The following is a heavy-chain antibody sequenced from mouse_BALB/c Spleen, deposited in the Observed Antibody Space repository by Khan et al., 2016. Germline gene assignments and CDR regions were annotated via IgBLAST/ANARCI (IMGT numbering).Heavy chain of an antibody. D-gene: IGHD2-3*01. Sequence: VKLEESGGGLVQPGGSMKLSCVASGFTFSNYWMNWVRQSPEKGLEWVAEIRLKSNNYATHYAESVKGRFTISRDDSKSSVHLQMNNLRAEDTGMYCCTRDGYFDYWGQGTTLTGSS. CDR3: TRDGYFDY. CDR2: IRLKSNNYAT. V-gene: IGHV6-6*02. CDR1: GFTFSNYW. J-gene: IGHJ2*01.